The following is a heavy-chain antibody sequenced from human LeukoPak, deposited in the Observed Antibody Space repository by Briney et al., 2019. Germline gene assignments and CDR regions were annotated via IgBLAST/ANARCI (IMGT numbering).Heavy chain of an antibody. J-gene: IGHJ3*01. Sequence: PGGSLRLSCAASGFTFRNFAVHWVRQAPGKGLEWVADIWTDKEDKYYADSVKGRFTISRDNSKNTLYLQMNSLRADDTAVYFCASGPYYHPSDAFDLWGQGTMVTVS. V-gene: IGHV3-33*03. CDR3: ASGPYYHPSDAFDL. D-gene: IGHD3-22*01. CDR1: GFTFRNFA. CDR2: IWTDKEDK.